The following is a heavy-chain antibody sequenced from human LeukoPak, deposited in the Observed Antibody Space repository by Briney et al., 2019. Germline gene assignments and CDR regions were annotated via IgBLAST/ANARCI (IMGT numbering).Heavy chain of an antibody. V-gene: IGHV3-30-3*01. Sequence: GRSLRLPCAASGFTFSSYAMHWVRQAPGKGLEWVAVISYDGSNKYYADSVKGRFTISRDNSKNTLYLQMNSLRAEDTAVYYCARDAGYSSSWSLYYYYGMDVWGQGTTVTVSS. CDR2: ISYDGSNK. J-gene: IGHJ6*02. CDR1: GFTFSSYA. D-gene: IGHD6-13*01. CDR3: ARDAGYSSSWSLYYYYGMDV.